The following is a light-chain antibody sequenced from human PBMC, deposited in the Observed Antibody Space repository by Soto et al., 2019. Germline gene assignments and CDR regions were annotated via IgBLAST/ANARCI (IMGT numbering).Light chain of an antibody. Sequence: EIVLTQSPGTLSLSPGERATLSCRVSQSVSSSYLAWYQQKPGQAPRLLIYVASSRATGIPDRFSGSGSGTEFTPTISRLEPEDFSAYYCQQYGSSLWTFGQGTKVEIK. CDR2: VAS. CDR3: QQYGSSLWT. V-gene: IGKV3-20*01. CDR1: QSVSSSY. J-gene: IGKJ1*01.